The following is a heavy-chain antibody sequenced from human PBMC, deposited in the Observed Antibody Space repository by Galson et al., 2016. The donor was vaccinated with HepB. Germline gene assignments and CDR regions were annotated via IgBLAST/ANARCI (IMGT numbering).Heavy chain of an antibody. CDR1: GFTFSSYA. CDR3: ARDRGGYIDTQTSDF. V-gene: IGHV3-74*01. J-gene: IGHJ4*02. Sequence: SLRLSCAASGFTFSSYAMSWVRQAPGKGPVWVSRINSDGSTTNYADSVKGRFTIPRDNAKNTLYLQMTSLKAEDTAIYYCARDRGGYIDTQTSDFWGQGTLVSVSS. CDR2: INSDGSTT. D-gene: IGHD5-12*01.